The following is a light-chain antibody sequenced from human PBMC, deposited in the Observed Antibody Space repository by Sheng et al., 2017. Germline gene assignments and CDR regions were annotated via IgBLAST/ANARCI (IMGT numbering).Light chain of an antibody. CDR1: SSDVGAYNY. J-gene: IGLJ3*02. Sequence: QSALTQPASVSGSPGQSITISCTGTSSDVGAYNYVSWYQRHPGKVPKLMIYDVSNRPSGVSNRFSGSKSGNTASLTISGLQAEDEADYYCSSYARSSPLVFGGGTKLTVL. CDR3: SSYARSSPLV. V-gene: IGLV2-14*03. CDR2: DVS.